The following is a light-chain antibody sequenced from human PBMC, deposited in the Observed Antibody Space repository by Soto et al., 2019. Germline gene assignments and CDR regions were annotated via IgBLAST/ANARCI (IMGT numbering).Light chain of an antibody. Sequence: EIGLTQSPCTLSLSQGERAPLSCRASQSVRSDYLAWYQQRPGQAPRLLIYGASSRATGIPDRFSGSGSGTEFTLTISRLEPEDFAVYYCQQYGSSSWTFGQGTKVDIK. J-gene: IGKJ1*01. CDR1: QSVRSDY. CDR2: GAS. V-gene: IGKV3-20*01. CDR3: QQYGSSSWT.